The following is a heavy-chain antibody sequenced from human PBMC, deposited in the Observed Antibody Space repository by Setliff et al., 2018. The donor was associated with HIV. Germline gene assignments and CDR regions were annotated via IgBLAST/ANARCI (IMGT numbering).Heavy chain of an antibody. CDR1: GVSITSATYY. J-gene: IGHJ4*02. Sequence: PSETLSLTCAVSGVSITSATYYWSWIRHSPGKGLEWIGYIDYSGSAFYNPSLTSRLTISRDTSKNQFSLELSSATAADTAVYYCATLDHSGGNFLAYWGQGSLVTVSS. CDR2: IDYSGSA. CDR3: ATLDHSGGNFLAY. D-gene: IGHD2-21*02. V-gene: IGHV4-31*11.